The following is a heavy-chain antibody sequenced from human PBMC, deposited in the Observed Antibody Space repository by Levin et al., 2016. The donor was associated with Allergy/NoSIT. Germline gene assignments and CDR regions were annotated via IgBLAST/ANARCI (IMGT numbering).Heavy chain of an antibody. V-gene: IGHV3-7*01. D-gene: IGHD3-10*01. Sequence: GGSLRLSCVASGFTFNTYWMTWVRQAPGKGLEWVANIKYDGSQKFYVDSVKGRFTISRDNAKDSLYLQMNSLRAEDTAVYYCARGLEGYNSGTYKNEDFDYWGQGTLVTVSS. J-gene: IGHJ4*02. CDR2: IKYDGSQK. CDR3: ARGLEGYNSGTYKNEDFDY. CDR1: GFTFNTYW.